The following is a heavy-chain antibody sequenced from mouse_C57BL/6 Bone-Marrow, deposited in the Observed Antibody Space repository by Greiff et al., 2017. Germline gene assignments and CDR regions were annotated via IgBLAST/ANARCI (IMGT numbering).Heavy chain of an antibody. Sequence: VQLQQPGAELVKPGASVKLSCKASGYTFNSYWMHWVKQRPGHGLAWIGMLHPDSGSTNYTEKFTGKATLTVDKSSSTAYMQLSSLTSEDSAVYYCARDDYNAMDYWGQGTSGTVSS. V-gene: IGHV1-64*01. CDR1: GYTFNSYW. J-gene: IGHJ4*01. CDR3: ARDDYNAMDY. CDR2: LHPDSGST.